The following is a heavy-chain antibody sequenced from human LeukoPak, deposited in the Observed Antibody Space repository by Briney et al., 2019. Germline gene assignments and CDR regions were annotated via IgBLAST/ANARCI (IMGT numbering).Heavy chain of an antibody. V-gene: IGHV3-74*01. CDR1: GFTFSSYW. D-gene: IGHD6-19*01. J-gene: IGHJ4*02. Sequence: GGSLRLSCAASGFTFSSYWMHWVRQAPGKGLVWVSRINSDGSSTSYADSVKGRFTISRDNVKNTLYLQMNSLRAEDTAVYYCARAPLIAVAGIDYWGQGTLVTVSS. CDR3: ARAPLIAVAGIDY. CDR2: INSDGSST.